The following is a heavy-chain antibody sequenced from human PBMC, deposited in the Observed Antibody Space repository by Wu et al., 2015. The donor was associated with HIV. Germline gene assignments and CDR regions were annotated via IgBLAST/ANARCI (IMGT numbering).Heavy chain of an antibody. CDR3: AQGTFYYDSGGYYSDTFDT. V-gene: IGHV1-69*05. CDR2: IIPMSATA. D-gene: IGHD3-22*01. J-gene: IGHJ3*02. Sequence: QVQLVQSGAEVKKPGSSVKVSCKTSGGTFNSYAITWVRQAPGQGLEWMGGIIPMSATANYAQKFQGRVTITTDDSMTTAYMDLSSLRSEDTAVYYCAQGTFYYDSGGYYSDTFDTWGHGTMVSVSS. CDR1: GGTFNSYA.